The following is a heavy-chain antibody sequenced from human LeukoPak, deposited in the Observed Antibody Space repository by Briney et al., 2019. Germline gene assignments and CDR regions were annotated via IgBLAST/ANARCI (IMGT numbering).Heavy chain of an antibody. CDR1: GFNFDYYA. CDR3: ARDPGHGAADY. Sequence: PGGSLRLSCAASGFNFDYYAMHWVRQAPGKGLEWVSGISWNSETIGYADSVQGRFTISRDNGENSLYLQMNSLRAEDTAVYYCARDPGHGAADYWGQGTLVTVSS. V-gene: IGHV3-9*01. J-gene: IGHJ4*02. CDR2: ISWNSETI.